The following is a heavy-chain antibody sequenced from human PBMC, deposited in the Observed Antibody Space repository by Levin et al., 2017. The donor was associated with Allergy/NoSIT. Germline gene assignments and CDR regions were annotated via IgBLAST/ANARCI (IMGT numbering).Heavy chain of an antibody. CDR3: ARDADPYDSSGYFQAFDI. D-gene: IGHD3-22*01. Sequence: GGSLRLSCAASGFTFSSYWMSWVRQAPGKGLEWVANIKQDGSEKYYVDSVKGRFTISRDNAKNSLYLQMNSLRAEDTAVYYCARDADPYDSSGYFQAFDIWGQGTMVTVSS. CDR1: GFTFSSYW. J-gene: IGHJ3*02. V-gene: IGHV3-7*01. CDR2: IKQDGSEK.